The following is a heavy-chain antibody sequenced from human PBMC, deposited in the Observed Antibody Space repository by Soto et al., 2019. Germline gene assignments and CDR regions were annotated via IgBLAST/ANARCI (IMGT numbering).Heavy chain of an antibody. V-gene: IGHV4-34*01. CDR2: INHSGST. Sequence: QVQLQQWGAGLLKPSETLSLTCGVYGESFSGYYWSWIRQPPGKGLEWIGEINHSGSTNYNPSLKSRVTISVDTSKNQFSLQLSSVTAADTAVYYCARGWTQLWLKYYFDFWGQGTLVTVSS. D-gene: IGHD5-18*01. CDR3: ARGWTQLWLKYYFDF. CDR1: GESFSGYY. J-gene: IGHJ4*02.